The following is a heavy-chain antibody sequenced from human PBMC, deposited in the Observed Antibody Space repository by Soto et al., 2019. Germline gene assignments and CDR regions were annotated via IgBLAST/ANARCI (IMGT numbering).Heavy chain of an antibody. Sequence: QVQLVESGGGVVKPAGSLRLSCAASGFIFSDYFMSWLRQAPGKGLEWVSFISGSSDNIKYADSVKGRFTISRDNAKNSLYRQMSSLRAEDTAVYYSVGDSARIVVVPPVDGDNWLDPWGQGTLVTVAS. CDR3: VGDSARIVVVPPVDGDNWLDP. V-gene: IGHV3-11*06. J-gene: IGHJ5*02. CDR1: GFIFSDYF. CDR2: ISGSSDNI. D-gene: IGHD2-2*01.